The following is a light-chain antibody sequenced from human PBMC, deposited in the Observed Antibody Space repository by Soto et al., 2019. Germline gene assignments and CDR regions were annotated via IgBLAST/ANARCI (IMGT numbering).Light chain of an antibody. CDR3: QQYNNWPRT. V-gene: IGKV3-15*01. CDR1: QSVSSN. CDR2: GAS. Sequence: EIVMTQSPVTLSVSPGERATLSCRASQSVSSNLAWYQQKPGQPPRLLIYGASTRASGIPARFSGSRSGTEFTLTISSLQSEDFAVYYCQQYNNWPRTFGQGTKVDI. J-gene: IGKJ1*01.